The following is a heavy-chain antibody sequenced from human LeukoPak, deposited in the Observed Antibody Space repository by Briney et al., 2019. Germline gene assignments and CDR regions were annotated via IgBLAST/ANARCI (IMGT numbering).Heavy chain of an antibody. CDR3: ARGNRDYGGNHAGY. V-gene: IGHV1-69*04. CDR2: IIPILGIA. J-gene: IGHJ4*02. CDR1: GGTFSSYA. D-gene: IGHD4-17*01. Sequence: PGASVKVSCKASGGTFSSYAISWVRQAPGQGLEWMGRIIPILGIANYAQKFQGRVTMTRNTSISTAYMELSSLRSEDTAVYYCARGNRDYGGNHAGYWGQGTLVTVSS.